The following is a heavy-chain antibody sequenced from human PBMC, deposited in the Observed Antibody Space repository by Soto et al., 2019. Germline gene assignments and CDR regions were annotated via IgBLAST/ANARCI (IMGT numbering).Heavy chain of an antibody. V-gene: IGHV4-59*01. CDR2: IYNSEST. Sequence: ETLSLTCIVSDGSISSNYWSWIRQPPGKGLEWIGYIYNSESTSYNPSLKSRVTISADTSKNQFSLKLSSVTAADTAVYYCAQSTGWPGFDFWGQGTLVTVSS. CDR1: DGSISSNY. CDR3: AQSTGWPGFDF. D-gene: IGHD2-8*02. J-gene: IGHJ4*02.